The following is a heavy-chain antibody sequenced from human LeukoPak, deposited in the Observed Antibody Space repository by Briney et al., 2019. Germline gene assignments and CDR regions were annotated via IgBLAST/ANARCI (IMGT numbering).Heavy chain of an antibody. V-gene: IGHV1-18*01. CDR2: ISAYNGNT. D-gene: IGHD3-16*01. Sequence: ASVKVSCKASGYTFTSYGISWVRQAPGQGLEWMGWISAYNGNTNYAQNPQGRVTMPTDTSTSTAYMELSSLRSDDTAVYYCARAPLGELFDYWGQGTLVTVSS. J-gene: IGHJ4*02. CDR3: ARAPLGELFDY. CDR1: GYTFTSYG.